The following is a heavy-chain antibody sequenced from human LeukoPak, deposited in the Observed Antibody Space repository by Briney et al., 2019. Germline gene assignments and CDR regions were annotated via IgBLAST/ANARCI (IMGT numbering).Heavy chain of an antibody. J-gene: IGHJ5*02. CDR1: GFSFSSCA. Sequence: GGSLRLSCAASGFSFSSCAMHWVRQVPGKGLEWVAFIRYDGKIKNYADSVKGRFTTSRDNSKDTVYLQMSSLRPEDTAVYYCTKGDDYGATTRLPKFSWFDPWGQGTLVTVSS. CDR2: IRYDGKIK. CDR3: TKGDDYGATTRLPKFSWFDP. V-gene: IGHV3-30*02. D-gene: IGHD4/OR15-4a*01.